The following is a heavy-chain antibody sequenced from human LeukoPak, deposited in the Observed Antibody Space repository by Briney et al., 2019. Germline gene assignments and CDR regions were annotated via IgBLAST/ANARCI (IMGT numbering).Heavy chain of an antibody. CDR1: GGSISSYY. V-gene: IGHV4-59*01. CDR2: IYSSGST. Sequence: SETLSLTCTVSGGSISSYYWSWIRQPPGKGLEWIGYIYSSGSTNYSPSLKSRVTISVDTSKNQFSLRLNSVSAADTAVYYCARTVRQWLANDAFDIWGQGTKVTVSS. CDR3: ARTVRQWLANDAFDI. J-gene: IGHJ3*02. D-gene: IGHD6-19*01.